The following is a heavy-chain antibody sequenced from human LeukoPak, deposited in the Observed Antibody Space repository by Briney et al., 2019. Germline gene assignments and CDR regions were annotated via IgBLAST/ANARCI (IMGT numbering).Heavy chain of an antibody. V-gene: IGHV4-61*02. Sequence: SETLSLTCTVSGGSISSGSYYWSWIRQPAGKGLEWIGRIYTSGSTNYNPSLKSRVTMSVDTSKNQFSLKLSSVTAADTAVYYCARALSSGYLAFDYWGQGTLVTVSS. CDR1: GGSISSGSYY. J-gene: IGHJ4*02. CDR2: IYTSGST. D-gene: IGHD3-22*01. CDR3: ARALSSGYLAFDY.